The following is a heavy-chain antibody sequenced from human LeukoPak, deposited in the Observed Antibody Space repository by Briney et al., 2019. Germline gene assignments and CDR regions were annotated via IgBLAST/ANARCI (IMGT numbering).Heavy chain of an antibody. J-gene: IGHJ6*02. CDR1: GFAFRGSA. D-gene: IGHD6-13*01. CDR3: TTNPYGYSRCWYGDYYYYGMDV. V-gene: IGHV3-73*01. Sequence: SGGSLKLSCAASGFAFRGSAMRWVRQASGKGLEWVGRIRSKANSYATAYAVSVKGRFTISRADSTNTAYLQTKRLKTEGTAVYYCTTNPYGYSRCWYGDYYYYGMDVWGQGTTVTVSS. CDR2: IRSKANSYAT.